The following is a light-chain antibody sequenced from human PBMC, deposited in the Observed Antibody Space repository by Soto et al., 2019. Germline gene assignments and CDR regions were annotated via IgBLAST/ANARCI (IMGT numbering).Light chain of an antibody. Sequence: QLVLTQSPSASASLGASVKLTCTLSSGHSSYAIAWHQQQPEKGPRYLMKLNSDGSHSKGDGIPDRLSGSSSGAERYLTISSLQSEDEADYYCQTWGPGVFGGGTKLTVL. CDR3: QTWGPGV. CDR2: LNSDGSH. J-gene: IGLJ2*01. CDR1: SGHSSYA. V-gene: IGLV4-69*01.